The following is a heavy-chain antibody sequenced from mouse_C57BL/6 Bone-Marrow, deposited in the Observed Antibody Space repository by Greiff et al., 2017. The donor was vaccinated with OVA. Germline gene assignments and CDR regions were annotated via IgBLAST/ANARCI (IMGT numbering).Heavy chain of an antibody. D-gene: IGHD1-1*01. Sequence: EVKVEESGEGLVKPGGSLKLSCAASGFTFSSYAMSWVRQTPEKRLEWVAYISSGGDYIYYADTVKGRFTISRDNARNTLYLQMSSLKSEDTAMYYGTRDRYGSSPAWFAYWGQGTLVTVSA. CDR2: ISSGGDYI. V-gene: IGHV5-9-1*02. J-gene: IGHJ3*01. CDR1: GFTFSSYA. CDR3: TRDRYGSSPAWFAY.